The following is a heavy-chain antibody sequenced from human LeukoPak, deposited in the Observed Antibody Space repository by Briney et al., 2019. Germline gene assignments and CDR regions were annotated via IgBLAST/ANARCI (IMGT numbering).Heavy chain of an antibody. V-gene: IGHV1-8*02. CDR3: AKVRSGDYYGSGFDY. CDR2: MNPNSGNT. J-gene: IGHJ4*02. CDR1: GYTFTSYD. Sequence: AAVKVSCKASGYTFTSYDINWVRQATGQGVEWMGWMNPNSGNTGYAQKFQGRVNITRNTSISTAYMELSSLRSEDTAVYYCAKVRSGDYYGSGFDYWGQGTLVTVSS. D-gene: IGHD1-26*01.